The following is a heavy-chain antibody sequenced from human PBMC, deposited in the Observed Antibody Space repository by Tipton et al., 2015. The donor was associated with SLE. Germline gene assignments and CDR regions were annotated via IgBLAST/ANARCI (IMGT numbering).Heavy chain of an antibody. CDR2: INHSGST. J-gene: IGHJ3*02. CDR3: AREYGGGAFDI. CDR1: GGSFSGYY. Sequence: TLSLTCAVYGGSFSGYYWSWIRQPPGKGLEWIGEINHSGSTNYNPSLKSRVTMSVDTSKNQFSLKLSSVTAADTAVYYCAREYGGGAFDIWGQGTKVTVSS. D-gene: IGHD3-16*01. V-gene: IGHV4-34*01.